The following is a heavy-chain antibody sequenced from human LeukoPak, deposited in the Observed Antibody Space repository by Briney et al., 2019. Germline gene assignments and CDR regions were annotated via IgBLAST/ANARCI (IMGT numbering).Heavy chain of an antibody. CDR1: GGTFSSYA. V-gene: IGHV1-69*13. CDR2: IIPIFGTA. D-gene: IGHD1-14*01. CDR3: ARAGGNRNYYYYGMDV. Sequence: SVKVSCKASGGTFSSYANSWVRQAPGQGLGWMGGIIPIFGTANYAQKFQGRVTITADESTSTAYMELSSLRSEDTAVYYCARAGGNRNYYYYGMDVWGQGTTVTVSS. J-gene: IGHJ6*02.